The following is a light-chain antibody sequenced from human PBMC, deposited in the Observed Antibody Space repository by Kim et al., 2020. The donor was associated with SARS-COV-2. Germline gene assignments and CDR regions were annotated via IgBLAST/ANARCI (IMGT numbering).Light chain of an antibody. Sequence: RASSSGRYSKSLVYSDGNNYLNWFQQRPGQSPRRLIYKVSNRDSGVPDRFSGSGSGTDFKLQISRVEAEDVGVDYCMQGTHWPFTFGPGTKVDIK. CDR1: KSLVYSDGNNY. CDR3: MQGTHWPFT. CDR2: KVS. J-gene: IGKJ3*01. V-gene: IGKV2-30*01.